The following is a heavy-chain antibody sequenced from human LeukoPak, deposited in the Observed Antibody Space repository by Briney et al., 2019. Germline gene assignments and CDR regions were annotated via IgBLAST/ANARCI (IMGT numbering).Heavy chain of an antibody. J-gene: IGHJ4*02. CDR3: VREARESGGFDY. CDR1: GFTFSSYW. CDR2: IKQDGSEK. V-gene: IGHV3-7*01. Sequence: GGSLRLSCAGSGFTFSSYWMTWVRQAPGKGLEWVANIKQDGSEKYYVDSVKGRFTISRDNAKNSLYLQMNSLRAEDTAVYYCVREARESGGFDYWGQGTLVTVSS. D-gene: IGHD5-24*01.